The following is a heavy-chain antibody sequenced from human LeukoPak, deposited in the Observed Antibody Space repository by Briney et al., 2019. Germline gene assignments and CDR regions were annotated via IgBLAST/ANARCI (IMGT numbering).Heavy chain of an antibody. J-gene: IGHJ4*02. CDR3: AAPLDYYDSSGYHQGGD. V-gene: IGHV3-7*03. CDR2: IKQDGSKK. CDR1: GFTFSSYW. D-gene: IGHD3-22*01. Sequence: GGSLRLSCAASGFTFSSYWMSWVRQAPGKGLEWVANIKQDGSKKNYVDSVKGRFTISRDNAKNSLYLQMNSLRAEDTAVYYCAAPLDYYDSSGYHQGGDWGQGTLVTVSS.